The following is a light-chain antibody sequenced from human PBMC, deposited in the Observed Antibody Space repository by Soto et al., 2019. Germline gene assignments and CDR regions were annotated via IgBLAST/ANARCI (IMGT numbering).Light chain of an antibody. CDR1: QDISNY. V-gene: IGKV1-33*01. CDR2: DAS. CDR3: QQYDNLPPMYT. J-gene: IGKJ2*01. Sequence: DIQMTQSPSSLSASVGDRVTITCQASQDISNYLNWYQQKPGKAPKLLIYDASNLETRVLSRFSGSGSGTDFTFTISSLQPEDIATYYCQQYDNLPPMYTFGQWTKLEIK.